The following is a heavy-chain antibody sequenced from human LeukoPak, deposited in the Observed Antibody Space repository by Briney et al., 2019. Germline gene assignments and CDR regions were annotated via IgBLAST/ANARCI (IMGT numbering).Heavy chain of an antibody. CDR3: ARLLDFWSGYYDP. CDR1: GGSINSGSYY. V-gene: IGHV4-61*02. CDR2: IYASGTTNYNPT. J-gene: IGHJ5*02. D-gene: IGHD3-3*01. Sequence: SQTLSLTCTVPGGSINSGSYYWSWIRQPAGKGLEWIGRIYASGTTNYNPTNYNPSLKSRVTISIDTSKNQFSLKLSSVTAADTAVYYCARLLDFWSGYYDPWGQGTLVTVSS.